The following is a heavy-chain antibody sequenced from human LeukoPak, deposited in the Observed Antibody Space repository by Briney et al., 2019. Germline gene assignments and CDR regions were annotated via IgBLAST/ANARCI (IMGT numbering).Heavy chain of an antibody. Sequence: GGTLRLSCAASRFTFSSYSMNWVRQAPGKGLEWVSSISSSSSYIYYADSVKGRFTISRDNAKNSLYLQMNSLRAEDTAVYYCARDMTETSIAAADVNWFDPWGQGTLVTVSS. J-gene: IGHJ5*02. CDR3: ARDMTETSIAAADVNWFDP. CDR1: RFTFSSYS. V-gene: IGHV3-21*01. CDR2: ISSSSSYI. D-gene: IGHD6-13*01.